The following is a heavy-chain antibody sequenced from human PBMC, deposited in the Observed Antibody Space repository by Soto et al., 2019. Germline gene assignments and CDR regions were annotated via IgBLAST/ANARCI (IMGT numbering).Heavy chain of an antibody. CDR3: NKYSGTLSAPAA. D-gene: IGHD1-26*01. J-gene: IGHJ5*02. Sequence: GGSLRLSCAASGYTFCDTAIHWVRQAPGKGLEWVGRVASKPEGYTTTYGASVKGRFTISRDESRNTAYLQMNSLKTEDTAVYYCNKYSGTLSAPAALGPGTLVTVSS. V-gene: IGHV3-73*01. CDR2: VASKPEGYTT. CDR1: GYTFCDTA.